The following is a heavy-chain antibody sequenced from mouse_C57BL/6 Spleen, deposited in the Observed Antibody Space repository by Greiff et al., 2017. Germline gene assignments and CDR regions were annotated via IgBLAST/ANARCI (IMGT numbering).Heavy chain of an antibody. D-gene: IGHD2-1*01. J-gene: IGHJ2*01. V-gene: IGHV2-3*01. CDR2: ICGDGST. CDR3: SKDGNLDY. CDR1: GFSLTSYG. Sequence: VQLVESGPGLVAPSQSLSITCTVSGFSLTSYGVSWVRQPPGKGLEWLGLICGDGSTNYHSALISRLSISKDNSKSQVFLKLNSLRTDDTATYYCSKDGNLDYWGQGTTLTVSS.